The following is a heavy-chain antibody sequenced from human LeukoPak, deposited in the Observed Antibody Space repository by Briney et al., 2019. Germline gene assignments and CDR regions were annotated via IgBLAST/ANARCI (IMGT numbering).Heavy chain of an antibody. CDR2: INPNSGGT. D-gene: IGHD5-24*01. CDR3: ARDRRWDGYDFDY. CDR1: GYTFTGYY. Sequence: ASVKVPCKASGYTFTGYYMHWVRQAPGQGLEWMGWINPNSGGTNYAQKFQGRVTMTRDTSISTAYMELSRLRSDDTAVYYCARDRRWDGYDFDYWGQGTLVTVSS. J-gene: IGHJ4*02. V-gene: IGHV1-2*02.